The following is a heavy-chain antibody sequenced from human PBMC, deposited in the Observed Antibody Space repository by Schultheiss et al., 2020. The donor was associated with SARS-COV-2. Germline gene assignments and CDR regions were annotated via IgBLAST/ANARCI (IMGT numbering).Heavy chain of an antibody. J-gene: IGHJ4*02. CDR2: ISGSGGST. D-gene: IGHD4/OR15-4a*01. CDR1: GFTFSSYA. CDR3: ARWGYAGASFDY. V-gene: IGHV3-23*01. Sequence: GGSLRLSCAASGFTFSSYAMSWVRQAPGKGLEWVSAISGSGGSTYYADSVKGRFTISRDNSKNSLYLQMNSLRAEDTAVYYCARWGYAGASFDYWGQGTLVTVSS.